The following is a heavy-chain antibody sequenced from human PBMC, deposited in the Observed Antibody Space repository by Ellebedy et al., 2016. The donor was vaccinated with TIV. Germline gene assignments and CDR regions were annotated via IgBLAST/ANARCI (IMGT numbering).Heavy chain of an antibody. Sequence: GGSLRLSXAASGFTVSSNYMSWVRQAPGKGLEWVANIKQDGSEKYYVDSVKGRFTISRDNAKNSLYLQMNSLRAEDTAVYYCASAWFGELLDYWGQGTLVTVSS. J-gene: IGHJ4*02. CDR2: IKQDGSEK. CDR1: GFTVSSNY. V-gene: IGHV3-7*01. D-gene: IGHD3-10*01. CDR3: ASAWFGELLDY.